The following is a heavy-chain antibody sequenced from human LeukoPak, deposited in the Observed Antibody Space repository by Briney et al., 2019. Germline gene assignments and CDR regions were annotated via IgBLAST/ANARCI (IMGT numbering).Heavy chain of an antibody. Sequence: GASVKVSCKASGYTFTGYYMHWGQQAPGQGLEWMGWIKPNSGGTNYAQKSQGWVTMTRDTSISTAYMELSRLRSDDTAVYYCARASPNSSGWPNDAFDIWGQGTMVTVSS. D-gene: IGHD6-19*01. V-gene: IGHV1-2*04. CDR1: GYTFTGYY. CDR3: ARASPNSSGWPNDAFDI. CDR2: IKPNSGGT. J-gene: IGHJ3*02.